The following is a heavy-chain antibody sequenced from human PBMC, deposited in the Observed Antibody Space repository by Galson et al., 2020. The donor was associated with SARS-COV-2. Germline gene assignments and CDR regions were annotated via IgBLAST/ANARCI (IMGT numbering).Heavy chain of an antibody. CDR1: GYTFTGYY. V-gene: IGHV1-2*02. D-gene: IGHD6-6*01. CDR2: INPNSGGT. CDR3: ARDPSSIAVYYYYGMDV. J-gene: IGHJ6*02. Sequence: ASVKVSCKASGYTFTGYYMHWVRQAPEQGLEWMGWINPNSGGTNYAQKFQGRVTMTRDTSISTAYMELSRLRSDDTAVYYCARDPSSIAVYYYYGMDVWGQGTTVTVSS.